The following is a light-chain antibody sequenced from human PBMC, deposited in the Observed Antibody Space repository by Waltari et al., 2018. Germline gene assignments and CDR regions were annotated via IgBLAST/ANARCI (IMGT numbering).Light chain of an antibody. Sequence: EIVLTQSPGTLSLSPGERATLSCRASQSVRGTLAWYQQKPGQPPMLLIYAASIRATGIPDRFSGSGSGTDFTLTISRLEPEDFAVYYCQHYVRLPVTFGQGTKVEIK. CDR3: QHYVRLPVT. J-gene: IGKJ1*01. CDR1: QSVRGT. V-gene: IGKV3-20*01. CDR2: AAS.